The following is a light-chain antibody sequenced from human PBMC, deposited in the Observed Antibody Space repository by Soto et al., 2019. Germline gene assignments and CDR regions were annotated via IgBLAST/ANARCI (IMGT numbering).Light chain of an antibody. Sequence: QSALTQPASVSGSPGQSISISCTGTSSDVGGYYYVSWYRQHPGTAPRLLIYEVSNRPSGVSSRFSGSKSGNTASLTISGLLADDEADYYCSSYTSSNTVVFGGGTKLTV. CDR1: SSDVGGYYY. CDR2: EVS. J-gene: IGLJ2*01. V-gene: IGLV2-14*01. CDR3: SSYTSSNTVV.